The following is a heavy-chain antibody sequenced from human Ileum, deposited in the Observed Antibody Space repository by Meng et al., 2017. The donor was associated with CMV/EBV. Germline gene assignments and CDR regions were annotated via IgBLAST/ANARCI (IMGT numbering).Heavy chain of an antibody. D-gene: IGHD1-26*01. CDR3: AKGCGSYMVGIDY. J-gene: IGHJ4*02. CDR2: IRYDGSNK. CDR1: GFTFSSYG. Sequence: GGSLRLSCVASGFTFSSYGMHWVRQAPGKGLEWVAFIRYDGSNKYYADSVKGRFTISRDNSKNTLYLQMNSLRAEDTAVYYCAKGCGSYMVGIDYWGQGTLVTVSS. V-gene: IGHV3-30*02.